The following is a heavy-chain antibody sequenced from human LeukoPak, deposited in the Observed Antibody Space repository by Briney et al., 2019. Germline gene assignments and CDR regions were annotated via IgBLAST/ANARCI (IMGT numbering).Heavy chain of an antibody. Sequence: SETLSLTCAVSGGSFSAYYWSWIRQSPGKGLEWIGEINHSGSTNYNPSLSSRVSTSVDTSKNQFSLKLSSVTAADTAVYYCARRKASWYLDGWFDPWGQGTLVTVSS. CDR2: INHSGST. V-gene: IGHV4-34*01. J-gene: IGHJ5*02. CDR3: ARRKASWYLDGWFDP. CDR1: GGSFSAYY. D-gene: IGHD6-13*01.